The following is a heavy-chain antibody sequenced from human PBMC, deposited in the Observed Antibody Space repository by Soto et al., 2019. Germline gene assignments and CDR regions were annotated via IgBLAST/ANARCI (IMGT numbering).Heavy chain of an antibody. CDR1: GFTFSSYA. J-gene: IGHJ3*02. CDR3: ATSSRTYYYDSSGYPNPRRAFDI. D-gene: IGHD3-22*01. CDR2: ISGSGGST. Sequence: GGSLRLSCAASGFTFSSYAMSWVRQAPGKGLEWVSAISGSGGSTYYADSVKGRFTISRDNSKNTLYLQMNSLRAEDTAVYYCATSSRTYYYDSSGYPNPRRAFDIWGQGTMVTVSS. V-gene: IGHV3-23*01.